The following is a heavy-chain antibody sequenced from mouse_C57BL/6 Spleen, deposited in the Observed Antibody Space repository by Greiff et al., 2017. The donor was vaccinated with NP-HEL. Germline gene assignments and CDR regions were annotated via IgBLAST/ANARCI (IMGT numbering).Heavy chain of an antibody. CDR1: GFTFSDYY. J-gene: IGHJ4*01. D-gene: IGHD1-2*01. V-gene: IGHV5-16*01. Sequence: EVKLMESEGGLVQPGSSMKLSCTASGFTFSDYYMAWVRQVPEKGLEWVANINYDGSSTYYLDSLKSRFIISRDNAKNILYLQMSSLKSEDTATYYCARSSFGGYAMDYWGQGTSVTVSS. CDR2: INYDGSST. CDR3: ARSSFGGYAMDY.